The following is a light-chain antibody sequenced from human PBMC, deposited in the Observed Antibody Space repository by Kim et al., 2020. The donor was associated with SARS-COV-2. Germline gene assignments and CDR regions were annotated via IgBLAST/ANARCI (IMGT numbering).Light chain of an antibody. Sequence: SVKLTCTLSSGHSSYAIAWHQQQPEKGPRYWMKLNSDGSHSKGDGIPDRFSGSSSGAERYLTISSLQSEDEADYYCQTWGTGFWVFGGGTKVTVL. CDR1: SGHSSYA. J-gene: IGLJ3*02. CDR3: QTWGTGFWV. CDR2: LNSDGSH. V-gene: IGLV4-69*01.